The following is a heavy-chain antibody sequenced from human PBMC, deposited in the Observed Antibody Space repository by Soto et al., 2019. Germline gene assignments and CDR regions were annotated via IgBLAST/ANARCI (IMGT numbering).Heavy chain of an antibody. CDR3: ARHDMAMVRVSYLDQ. V-gene: IGHV4-59*08. CDR2: IYYSGST. Sequence: QVQLQESGPGLVKPSETLSLTCTVSGGSINGYFWSWIRQPPGKGLEWIGYIYYSGSTSYNPSLTSRVTISVDTSKSQFSLQLSSVTAADTALYFCARHDMAMVRVSYLDQWGQGALVTVSS. D-gene: IGHD5-18*01. CDR1: GGSINGYF. J-gene: IGHJ4*02.